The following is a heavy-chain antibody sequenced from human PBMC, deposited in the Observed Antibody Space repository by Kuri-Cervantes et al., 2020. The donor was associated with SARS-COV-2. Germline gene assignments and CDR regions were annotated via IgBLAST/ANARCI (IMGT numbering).Heavy chain of an antibody. V-gene: IGHV3-23*01. CDR1: RFTFNNYD. D-gene: IGHD5-24*01. Sequence: GGSLRLSCAASRFTFNNYDLIWVRQAPGKGLEWVSSISTSGGDTNYADSLKGRFTISRDNSKNTLYLQMNSLRVEDTAVYYCVSVSTMGVSLDWGQGTLVTVSS. CDR3: VSVSTMGVSLD. CDR2: ISTSGGDT. J-gene: IGHJ4*02.